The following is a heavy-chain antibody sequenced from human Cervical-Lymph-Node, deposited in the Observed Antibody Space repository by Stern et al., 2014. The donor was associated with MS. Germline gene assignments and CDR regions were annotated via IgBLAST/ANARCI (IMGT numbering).Heavy chain of an antibody. CDR2: FDPEDGKT. Sequence: QVQLVESGAEVKKPGASVKVSCKVSGYTLTELSMHWVRQAPGKGLEWMGGFDPEDGKTIYAQKFQGRVTMTEDTSTDTAYMELSSLRSEDTAVYYCATGGRVGAPTYYGMDVWGQGTAVTVSS. CDR1: GYTLTELS. J-gene: IGHJ6*02. V-gene: IGHV1-24*01. CDR3: ATGGRVGAPTYYGMDV. D-gene: IGHD1-26*01.